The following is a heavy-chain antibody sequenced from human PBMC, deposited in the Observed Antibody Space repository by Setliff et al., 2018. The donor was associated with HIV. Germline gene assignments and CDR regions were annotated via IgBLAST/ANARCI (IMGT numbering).Heavy chain of an antibody. J-gene: IGHJ6*02. V-gene: IGHV4-31*03. CDR1: GDSVTSGGFF. D-gene: IGHD3-3*01. Sequence: SETLSLTCSVSGDSVTSGGFFWSWIRQRPEKGLEWIGHMFYSGTTYYSPSLKSRVRISRDTSENQFSLKLTSVTAADTAVYYCARITIFVPGNPYFYGMDVWGQGTRSPSP. CDR2: MFYSGTT. CDR3: ARITIFVPGNPYFYGMDV.